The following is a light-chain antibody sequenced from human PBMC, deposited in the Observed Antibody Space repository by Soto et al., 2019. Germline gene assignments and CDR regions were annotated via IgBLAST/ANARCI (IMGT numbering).Light chain of an antibody. CDR2: SNN. Sequence: QSVLTQPPSASGTPGQRVTISCSGSSSNIGSNTVNWYQQLPGTAPKLLIYSNNQRPSGVPDRFSGSKSGTSASLAISGLQSEDESDYYCAPWDDSLNGYVFGPGTKLTVL. J-gene: IGLJ1*01. CDR3: APWDDSLNGYV. CDR1: SSNIGSNT. V-gene: IGLV1-44*01.